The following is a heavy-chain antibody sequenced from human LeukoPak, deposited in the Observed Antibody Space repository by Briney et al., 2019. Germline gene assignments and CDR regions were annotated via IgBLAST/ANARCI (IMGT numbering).Heavy chain of an antibody. Sequence: GASVKVSCKASGYTFTGYYMHWVRQAPGQGLEWMGWINPNSGGTNYAQKFQGWVTMTRDTSISTVYMELSRLRSDDTAVYYCARGPEQGIAVAGTILGYWGQGTLVTVSS. V-gene: IGHV1-2*04. CDR1: GYTFTGYY. CDR2: INPNSGGT. CDR3: ARGPEQGIAVAGTILGY. D-gene: IGHD6-13*01. J-gene: IGHJ4*02.